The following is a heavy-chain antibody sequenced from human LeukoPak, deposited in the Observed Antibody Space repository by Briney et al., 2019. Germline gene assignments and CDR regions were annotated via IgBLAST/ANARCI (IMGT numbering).Heavy chain of an antibody. CDR1: GFTFSSYW. J-gene: IGHJ4*02. CDR3: ARESIRLAVAGTPFFDY. V-gene: IGHV3-7*03. CDR2: IKQDGSEK. D-gene: IGHD6-19*01. Sequence: GGSLRLSCAASGFTFSSYWMSWVRQAPGKGLEWVANIKQDGSEKYYVDSVKGRFTISRDNAKNSLYLQMNSLRAEDTAVYYRARESIRLAVAGTPFFDYWGQGTLVTVSS.